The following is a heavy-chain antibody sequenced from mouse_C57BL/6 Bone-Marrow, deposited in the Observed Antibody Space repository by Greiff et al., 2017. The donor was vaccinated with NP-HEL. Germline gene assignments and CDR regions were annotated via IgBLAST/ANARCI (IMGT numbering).Heavy chain of an antibody. D-gene: IGHD2-5*01. CDR2: INPNNGGT. CDR1: GYTFTDYY. J-gene: IGHJ2*01. Sequence: EVQLQQSGPELVKPGASVKISCKASGYTFTDYYMNWVKQSHGKSLEWIGDINPNNGGTSYNQKFKGKATLTVDKSSSTAYMELRSLTSEDSAVYYCARHSNYVDYWGQGTTLTVSS. V-gene: IGHV1-26*01. CDR3: ARHSNYVDY.